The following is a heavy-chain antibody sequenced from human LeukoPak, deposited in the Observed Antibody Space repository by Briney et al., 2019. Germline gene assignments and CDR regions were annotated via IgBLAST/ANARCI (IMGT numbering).Heavy chain of an antibody. V-gene: IGHV3-21*01. J-gene: IGHJ4*02. CDR2: ISSGGSHI. D-gene: IGHD1-26*01. CDR1: GFTFSSYD. Sequence: GGSLRLSCAASGFTFSSYDMNWVRQAPGKGLEWVSSISSGGSHIYYADSLKCRFTISRDNAKNSLYLQMNSLRVEDTAVYYCARDLLASGDYWGQGTLVTVSS. CDR3: ARDLLASGDY.